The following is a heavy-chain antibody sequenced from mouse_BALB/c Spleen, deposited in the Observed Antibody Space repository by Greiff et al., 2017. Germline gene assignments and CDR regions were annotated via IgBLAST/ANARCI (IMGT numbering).Heavy chain of an antibody. J-gene: IGHJ2*01. CDR1: GFTFSSYA. Sequence: EVKLVESGGGLVKPGGSLKLSCAASGFTFSSYAMSWVRQTPEKRLEWVASISSGGSTYYPDSVKGRFTISRDNARNILYLQMSSLRSEDTAMYYCARGPHYYGYYFDYWGQGTTLTVSS. D-gene: IGHD1-2*01. V-gene: IGHV5-6-5*01. CDR2: ISSGGST. CDR3: ARGPHYYGYYFDY.